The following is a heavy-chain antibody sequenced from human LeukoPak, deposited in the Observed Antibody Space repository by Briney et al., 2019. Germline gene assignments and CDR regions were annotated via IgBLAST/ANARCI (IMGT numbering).Heavy chain of an antibody. CDR1: GFTFSDYY. J-gene: IGHJ4*02. CDR2: ISGRNYT. V-gene: IGHV3-11*05. CDR3: AKVRGGNFDY. D-gene: IGHD3-10*01. Sequence: GGSLRLSCVASGFTFSDYYMSWIRQAPGKGLEWVSYISGRNYTTYADSVKGRFIISRDNAKNSLFVQMNSLRAEDTAVYYCAKVRGGNFDYWGQGTLVTVSS.